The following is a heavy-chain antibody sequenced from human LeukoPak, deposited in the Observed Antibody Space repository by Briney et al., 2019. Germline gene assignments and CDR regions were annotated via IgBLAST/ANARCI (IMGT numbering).Heavy chain of an antibody. D-gene: IGHD3-22*01. J-gene: IGHJ4*02. CDR3: AKDSPSGHYYDSSGSITMDY. CDR2: IRYDGSNK. Sequence: PGGSLRLSCAASGFTFSSYGMHWVRQAPGKGLEWVAFIRYDGSNKYYADSVKGRFTISRDNSKNTLYLQMNSLRAEDTAVYYCAKDSPSGHYYDSSGSITMDYWGQGTLVTVSS. V-gene: IGHV3-30*02. CDR1: GFTFSSYG.